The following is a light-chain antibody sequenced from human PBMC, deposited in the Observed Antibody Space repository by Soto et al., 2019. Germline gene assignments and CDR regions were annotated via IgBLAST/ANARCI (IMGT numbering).Light chain of an antibody. V-gene: IGLV2-14*01. Sequence: QSALTRPASASLSPAQSITISCTGTSSGGGGYNYVYWYQKLAGKAPKLMINEVSNRPSGVSNRFSGSKSGNTASLTISGLQAEDEADYYCSSYTSSSAYVVGTGTKVTV. CDR1: SSGGGGYNY. CDR2: EVS. J-gene: IGLJ1*01. CDR3: SSYTSSSAYV.